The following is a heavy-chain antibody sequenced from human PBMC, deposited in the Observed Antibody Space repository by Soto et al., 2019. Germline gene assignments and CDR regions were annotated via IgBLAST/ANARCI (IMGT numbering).Heavy chain of an antibody. CDR3: ASPPAHLYYGDYVHFQH. CDR2: ISGSGYNT. V-gene: IGHV3-23*01. D-gene: IGHD4-17*01. J-gene: IGHJ1*01. Sequence: EVQLLESGGGLVQPGGSLRLSCAVSGVTFSSYAMSWVRQAPGKGLEWVSTISGSGYNTFYADSVKGRFTISRDNSKNKLYLQMNSLRAEDTAVYYCASPPAHLYYGDYVHFQHWGQGTLVTVSS. CDR1: GVTFSSYA.